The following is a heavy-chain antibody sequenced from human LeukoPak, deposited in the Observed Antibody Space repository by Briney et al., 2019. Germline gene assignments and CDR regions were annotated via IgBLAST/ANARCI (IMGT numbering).Heavy chain of an antibody. CDR3: ARDEYEQQLAVRYFDY. CDR1: GFTFRSHG. CDR2: IWYDGSNK. Sequence: GRSLRVSCAASGFTFRSHGMHWVRQAPGKGLEWVAVIWYDGSNKYYADSVKGRFTISRDDSKNTLYLQMNSLRAEDTAVYYCARDEYEQQLAVRYFDYWGQGTLVTVSS. J-gene: IGHJ4*02. V-gene: IGHV3-33*01. D-gene: IGHD6-13*01.